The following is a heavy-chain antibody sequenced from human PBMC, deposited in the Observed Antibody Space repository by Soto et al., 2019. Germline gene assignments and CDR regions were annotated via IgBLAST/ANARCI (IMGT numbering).Heavy chain of an antibody. V-gene: IGHV3-23*01. CDR2: ISGSGGST. CDR3: AKDQTYGDSAPSFDY. D-gene: IGHD4-17*01. Sequence: GGSLRLSCAASGFTLSSYAMSWVRQAPGKGLEWVSAISGSGGSTYYADSVKGRFTISRDNSKNTLYLQMNSLRAEDTAVYYCAKDQTYGDSAPSFDYWGQGTLVTVSS. J-gene: IGHJ4*02. CDR1: GFTLSSYA.